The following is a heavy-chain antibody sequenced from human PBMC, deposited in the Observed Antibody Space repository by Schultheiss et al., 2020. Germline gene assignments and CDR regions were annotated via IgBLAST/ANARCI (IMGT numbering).Heavy chain of an antibody. Sequence: ASVKVSCKASGYTFTSYDINWVRQATGQGLEWMGWMNPNSGNTGYAQKLQGRVTMTTDTSTSTAYMELRSLRSDDTAVYYCARKIRVTKIPSGWFDPWGQGTLVTVSA. V-gene: IGHV1-8*01. D-gene: IGHD3-10*01. CDR2: MNPNSGNT. CDR1: GYTFTSYD. CDR3: ARKIRVTKIPSGWFDP. J-gene: IGHJ5*02.